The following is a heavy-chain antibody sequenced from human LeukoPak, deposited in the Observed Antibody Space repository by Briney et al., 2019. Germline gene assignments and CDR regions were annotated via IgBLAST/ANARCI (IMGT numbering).Heavy chain of an antibody. D-gene: IGHD6-13*01. CDR2: IGSRSSTI. CDR1: GFTFSTYS. CDR3: ARGAAAVN. V-gene: IGHV3-48*04. Sequence: PGGSLRLSCAASGFTFSTYSMKWVRQAPGKGLECVSYIGSRSSTIYYADSVKGRFTISRDNAKNSLYLQMNSLRAEDTAVYYCARGAAAVNWGQETLVTVSS. J-gene: IGHJ4*02.